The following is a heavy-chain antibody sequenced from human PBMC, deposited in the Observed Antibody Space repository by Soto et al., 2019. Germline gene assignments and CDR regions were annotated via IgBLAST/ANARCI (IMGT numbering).Heavy chain of an antibody. CDR2: IYYSGST. V-gene: IGHV4-59*01. CDR3: ARSVPLITTVTTYSYYYYYYYMDV. CDR1: GGSISSYY. Sequence: SETLSLTCSVSGGSISSYYWSWIRQPPGKGLEWIGYIYYSGSTNYNPSLKSRVTISVDTSKNQFSLKLSSVTAADTAVYYCARSVPLITTVTTYSYYYYYYYMDVWGKGTTVTVSS. J-gene: IGHJ6*03. D-gene: IGHD4-17*01.